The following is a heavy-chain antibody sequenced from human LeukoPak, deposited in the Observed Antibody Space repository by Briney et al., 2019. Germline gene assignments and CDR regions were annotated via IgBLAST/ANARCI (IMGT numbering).Heavy chain of an antibody. CDR2: ISGSGGST. J-gene: IGHJ6*03. D-gene: IGHD2-15*01. CDR1: GFTFSSFA. V-gene: IGHV3-23*01. Sequence: PGRSLRLSCAASGFTFSSFAMHWVRQAPGKGLEWVSGISGSGGSTYYADSVKGRFTISRDNSKNTLYLQMNSLRAEDTAVYYCAKGGRSYYFYYMDVWGKGTTVTVSS. CDR3: AKGGRSYYFYYMDV.